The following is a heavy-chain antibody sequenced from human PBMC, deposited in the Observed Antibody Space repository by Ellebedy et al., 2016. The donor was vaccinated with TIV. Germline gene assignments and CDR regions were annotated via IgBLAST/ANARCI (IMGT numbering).Heavy chain of an antibody. CDR2: IYSDGGT. CDR3: ARGHSSGGFPDY. CDR1: GFTVSSNY. J-gene: IGHJ4*02. D-gene: IGHD6-19*01. V-gene: IGHV3-53*04. Sequence: PGGSLRLSCAASGFTVSSNYMNWVRQAPGKGLEWVSVIYSDGGTNYADSVKGRFTISRHNSKNTLYLQMDSLRPEDTAVYFCARGHSSGGFPDYWGQGTLGTVSS.